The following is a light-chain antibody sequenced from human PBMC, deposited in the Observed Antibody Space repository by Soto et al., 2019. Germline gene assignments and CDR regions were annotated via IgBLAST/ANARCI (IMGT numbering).Light chain of an antibody. CDR2: GNS. CDR3: SSYTTSSTVI. J-gene: IGLJ2*01. Sequence: QTVVTQPSSVSGAPGQRVTISCTGSSSNIGSGYDVHWYQQLPGTAPKLLIYGNSNRPSGVPDRFSGSKSGTSASLAITGLQAEDEADYYCSSYTTSSTVIFGGGTKLTVL. V-gene: IGLV1-40*01. CDR1: SSNIGSGYD.